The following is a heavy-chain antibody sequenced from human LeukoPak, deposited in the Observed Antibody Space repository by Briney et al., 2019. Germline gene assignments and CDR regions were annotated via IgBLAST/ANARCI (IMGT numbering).Heavy chain of an antibody. CDR2: ISSSDNTI. CDR1: GFIFSDYY. V-gene: IGHV3-11*01. J-gene: IGHJ4*02. D-gene: IGHD4-17*01. CDR3: ARDLTTVTSFDF. Sequence: GGSLRLSRAASGFIFSDYYMSWIRQAPGKGLEWISYISSSDNTIFYADSVKGRFTISRDNAKNSLYLQMNSLRAEDTAFYYCARDLTTVTSFDFGGQGTLVTVSS.